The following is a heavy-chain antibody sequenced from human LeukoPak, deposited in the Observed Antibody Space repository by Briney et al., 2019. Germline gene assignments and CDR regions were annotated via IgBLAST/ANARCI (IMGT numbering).Heavy chain of an antibody. J-gene: IGHJ4*02. Sequence: GESLKISFQGSGYSFTTHWIGWVRQMPGKGLEWMGIIYPGDSDTTYSPSFQGQVTISADKSISTAYLQWSSLKASDTAMYYCARTLLGYDNSGYYGYWGQGTLVTVSS. V-gene: IGHV5-51*01. CDR1: GYSFTTHW. CDR3: ARTLLGYDNSGYYGY. CDR2: IYPGDSDT. D-gene: IGHD3-22*01.